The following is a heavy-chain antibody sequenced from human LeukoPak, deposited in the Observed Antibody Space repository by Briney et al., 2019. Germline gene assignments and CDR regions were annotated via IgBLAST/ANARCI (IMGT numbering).Heavy chain of an antibody. CDR1: GGSISSYY. CDR2: IFYSGST. V-gene: IGHV4-59*12. Sequence: SETLSLTCNVSGGSISSYYWSWIRQPPGKGLECVGYIFYSGSTNYNPSLKSRVTISVDTSKNQLSLQLTSVTAADTAVYYCARDRATVTSHFSGMDVWGQGTTVTVSS. D-gene: IGHD4-17*01. CDR3: ARDRATVTSHFSGMDV. J-gene: IGHJ6*02.